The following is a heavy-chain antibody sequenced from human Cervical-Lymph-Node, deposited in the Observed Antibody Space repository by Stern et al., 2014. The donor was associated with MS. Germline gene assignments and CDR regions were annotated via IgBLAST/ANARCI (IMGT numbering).Heavy chain of an antibody. CDR3: ARRIAGSLDY. Sequence: VQLVQSGAEVRKPGESVKISCKASGYNFSTYWIGWVRHMPGKGLEWMGIIYPGDSNIRYSPSFQGQVTISADKSISTAYLQWSSLKASDTAMYYCARRIAGSLDYWGQGTLDTVSS. J-gene: IGHJ4*02. D-gene: IGHD6-13*01. V-gene: IGHV5-51*01. CDR2: IYPGDSNI. CDR1: GYNFSTYW.